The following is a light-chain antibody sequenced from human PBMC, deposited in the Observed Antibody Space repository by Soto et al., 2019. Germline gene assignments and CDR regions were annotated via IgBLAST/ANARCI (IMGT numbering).Light chain of an antibody. Sequence: IQMTQSQSSLSASLGDIVTITCRASQSISSYLNWYQQKAGKAPNLLISAASRLQSGVPSRFSGRGSGTDFTLTISSLQPEDFATYYCLQDYDYPRTFGQGTKVDI. CDR1: QSISSY. J-gene: IGKJ1*01. CDR3: LQDYDYPRT. V-gene: IGKV1-6*01. CDR2: AAS.